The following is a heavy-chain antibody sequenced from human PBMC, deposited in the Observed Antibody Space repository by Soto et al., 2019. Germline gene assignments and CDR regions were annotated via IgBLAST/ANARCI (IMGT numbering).Heavy chain of an antibody. CDR2: INACNGNT. J-gene: IGHJ5*02. D-gene: IGHD2-2*01. Sequence: ASVKVSRKASGYTFTSYGISWVRQAPGQGLEWMGWINACNGNTKYSQKFQGRVTITRDTSASTAYMELSSLRSEDTAMYYCARRYCSSIRPCWFDPWGQGTLVTVSS. CDR1: GYTFTSYG. V-gene: IGHV1-18*01. CDR3: ARRYCSSIRPCWFDP.